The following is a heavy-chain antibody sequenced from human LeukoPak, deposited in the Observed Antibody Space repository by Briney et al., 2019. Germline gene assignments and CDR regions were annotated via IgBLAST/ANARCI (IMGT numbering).Heavy chain of an antibody. J-gene: IGHJ6*02. V-gene: IGHV3-48*02. CDR1: GFTFSSYS. Sequence: PGGSLRLSCAASGFTFSSYSMTWVRQAPGKGLEWVSYISSSSSTIYYADSVKGRFTISRDNAKNSLYLQMNSLRDEDTAVYYWGVRVKAEAGKIPGGRSYYYVRDFGGQGTRVPFP. CDR3: GVRVKAEAGKIPGGRSYYYVRDF. CDR2: ISSSSSTI. D-gene: IGHD6-13*01.